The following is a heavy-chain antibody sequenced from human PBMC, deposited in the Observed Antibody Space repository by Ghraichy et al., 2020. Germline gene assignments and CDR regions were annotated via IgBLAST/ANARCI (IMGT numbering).Heavy chain of an antibody. Sequence: GGSLRLSCAASGFTFSSYGMHWVRQAPGKGLEWVAVISYDGSNKYYADSVKGRFTISRDNSKNTLYLQMNSLRAEDTAVYYCAKGRDSNYDYYYGMDVWGQGTTVTVSS. D-gene: IGHD4-11*01. CDR3: AKGRDSNYDYYYGMDV. V-gene: IGHV3-30*18. J-gene: IGHJ6*02. CDR1: GFTFSSYG. CDR2: ISYDGSNK.